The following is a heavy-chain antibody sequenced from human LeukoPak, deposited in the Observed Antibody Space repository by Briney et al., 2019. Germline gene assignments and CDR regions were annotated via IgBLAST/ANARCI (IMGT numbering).Heavy chain of an antibody. CDR1: GFTFSSYI. V-gene: IGHV3-21*01. CDR3: ARDPYNGAYSEGYYYYYMDV. D-gene: IGHD1-1*01. J-gene: IGHJ6*03. Sequence: GGSLRLSCAASGFTFSSYIINWVRQAPGKGLEWVSSISSSDSYIYYADSVKGRFTISRDNAKNSLYLQMNSLRVEDTAIYYCARDPYNGAYSEGYYYYYMDVWGKGTTVTVSS. CDR2: ISSSDSYI.